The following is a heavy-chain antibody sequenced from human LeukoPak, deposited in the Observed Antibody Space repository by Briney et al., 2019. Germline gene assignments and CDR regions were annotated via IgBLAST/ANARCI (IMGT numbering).Heavy chain of an antibody. CDR3: AREYSGSST. CDR1: GGTFSSYA. CDR2: IIPILGIA. V-gene: IGHV1-69*04. D-gene: IGHD1-26*01. J-gene: IGHJ5*02. Sequence: SVKVSCKASGGTFSSYAISWVRQAPGQGLEWMGRIIPILGIANYAQRFQGRVTITADKSTSTAYMELSSLRSEDTAVYYCAREYSGSSTWGQGTLVTVSS.